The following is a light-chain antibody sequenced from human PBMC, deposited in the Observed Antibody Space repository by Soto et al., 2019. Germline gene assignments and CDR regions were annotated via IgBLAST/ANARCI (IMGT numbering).Light chain of an antibody. V-gene: IGKV3-20*01. CDR2: AAS. Sequence: EIVLTQSPGTLSLSPGERATLSCRASQSVGGSYLAWYQQKPGQAPRLLIYAASSRATGIPDRFTGSGSGTGFTLTISRLEPDDFAVYLCQKYGAYGSSSLISGGGTKV. CDR1: QSVGGSY. CDR3: QKYGAYGSSSLI. J-gene: IGKJ4*01.